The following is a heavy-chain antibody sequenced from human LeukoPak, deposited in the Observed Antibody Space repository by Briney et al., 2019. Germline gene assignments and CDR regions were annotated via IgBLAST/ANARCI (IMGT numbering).Heavy chain of an antibody. CDR2: ISRSSTYI. D-gene: IGHD3-10*01. J-gene: IGHJ4*02. Sequence: GGSLRLSCAASGFTFSSYTMNWVRQAPGKGLEWVSTISRSSTYIYYADSVKGRFTISRDNAKNSLYLQTNSLRAEDTAVYYCAREEDGSVAFDYWGQGTLVTVSS. CDR1: GFTFSSYT. CDR3: AREEDGSVAFDY. V-gene: IGHV3-21*01.